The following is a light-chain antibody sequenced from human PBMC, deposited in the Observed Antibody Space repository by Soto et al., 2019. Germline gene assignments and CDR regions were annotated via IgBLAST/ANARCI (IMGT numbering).Light chain of an antibody. Sequence: QSALTQPASVSGSPGQSITISCSGTSSDIGSYDYVSWYQQHPGKAPKLMIYDVTYRPSGVSDRFSGSKSGNTASLTISGLQTEDEADYYCGSYSTSTTLVVFGGGTKLTVL. J-gene: IGLJ3*02. CDR2: DVT. CDR3: GSYSTSTTLVV. V-gene: IGLV2-14*03. CDR1: SSDIGSYDY.